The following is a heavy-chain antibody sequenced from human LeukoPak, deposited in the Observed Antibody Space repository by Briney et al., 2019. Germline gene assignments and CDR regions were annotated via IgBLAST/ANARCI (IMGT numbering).Heavy chain of an antibody. CDR2: ISSSGSTI. CDR1: GFTFSSYA. Sequence: GRSLRLSCAASGFTFSSYAMHWVRQAPGKGLEWVSYISSSGSTIYYADSVKGRFTISRDNAKNSLYLQMNSLRAEDTAVYYCARDSLLWFGESMYYYYGMDVWGQGTTVTVSS. D-gene: IGHD3-10*01. V-gene: IGHV3-48*04. CDR3: ARDSLLWFGESMYYYYGMDV. J-gene: IGHJ6*02.